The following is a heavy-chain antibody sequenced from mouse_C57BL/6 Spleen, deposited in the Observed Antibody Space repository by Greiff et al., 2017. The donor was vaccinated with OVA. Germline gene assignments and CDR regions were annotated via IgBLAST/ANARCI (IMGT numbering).Heavy chain of an antibody. V-gene: IGHV1-75*01. CDR1: GYTFTDYY. D-gene: IGHD1-1*01. CDR3: AKGTTVVEGVRYFDY. J-gene: IGHJ2*01. Sequence: QVQLQQSGPELVKPGASVKISCKASGYTFTDYYINWVKQRPGQGLEWIGWIFPGSGSTYYNEKFKGKATLTVDKSSSTAYMLLSSLTSEDSAVYFCAKGTTVVEGVRYFDYWGQGTTLTVSS. CDR2: IFPGSGST.